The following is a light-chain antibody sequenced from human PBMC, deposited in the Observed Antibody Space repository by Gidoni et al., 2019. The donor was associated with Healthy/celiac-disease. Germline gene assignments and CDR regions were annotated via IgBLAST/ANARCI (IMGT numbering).Light chain of an antibody. CDR1: QCISNY. CDR3: QKYNSAQFT. CDR2: AAS. Sequence: DIQMTQSPSSLSASVGDRVTLTGRASQCISNYLSWYQQKPGKVPKLLIYAASTLQAGVPSRFSGSGSGTDFTLTISSLQPEDVATYYCQKYNSAQFTFGPGTKVDIK. V-gene: IGKV1-27*01. J-gene: IGKJ3*01.